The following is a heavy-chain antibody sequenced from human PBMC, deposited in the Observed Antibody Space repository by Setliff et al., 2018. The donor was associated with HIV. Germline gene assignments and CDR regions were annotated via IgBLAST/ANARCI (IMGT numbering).Heavy chain of an antibody. J-gene: IGHJ4*02. Sequence: ASVKVSCKASGYIVNSYAMNWVRQAPGEGLEWMGWSNINTGNPTYDQEFTGRFVFSVDTSVSTAYLEISVLKPADTAVYYCSRARWNAVSPLYYSDSLGRGTQVTVSS. CDR2: SNINTGNP. V-gene: IGHV7-4-1*02. CDR1: GYIVNSYA. D-gene: IGHD1-1*01. CDR3: SRARWNAVSPLYYSDS.